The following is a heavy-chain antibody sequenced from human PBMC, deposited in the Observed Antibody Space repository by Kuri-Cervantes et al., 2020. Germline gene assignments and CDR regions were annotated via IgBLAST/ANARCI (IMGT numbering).Heavy chain of an antibody. D-gene: IGHD6-19*01. Sequence: GESLKISCKGSGYSFSNNWIGWVRQMPGKGLEWMGIIYPGDSDTRYSPSFQGQVTISADTSITTAYMELSSLTSDDTAVYYCAKDSGRIAVVGEADYFDLWGRGTLVTVSS. V-gene: IGHV5-51*01. CDR1: GYSFSNNW. CDR3: AKDSGRIAVVGEADYFDL. CDR2: IYPGDSDT. J-gene: IGHJ2*01.